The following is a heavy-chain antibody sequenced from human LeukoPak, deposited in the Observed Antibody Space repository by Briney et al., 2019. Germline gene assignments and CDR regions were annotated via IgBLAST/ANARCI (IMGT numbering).Heavy chain of an antibody. J-gene: IGHJ4*02. CDR3: ANRGPGAIEYPFDY. CDR2: ISSSGSTI. V-gene: IGHV3-48*03. CDR1: GFTFSSYE. D-gene: IGHD6-6*01. Sequence: GGSLRLSCAASGFTFSSYEMNWVRQAPGKGLEWVSYISSSGSTIYYADSVKGRFTISRDNSKNTLYLQMNSLRAEDTAVYYCANRGPGAIEYPFDYWGQGTLVTVSS.